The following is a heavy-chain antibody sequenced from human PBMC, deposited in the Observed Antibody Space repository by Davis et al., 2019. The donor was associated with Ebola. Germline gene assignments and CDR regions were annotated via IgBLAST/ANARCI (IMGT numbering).Heavy chain of an antibody. V-gene: IGHV3-48*04. Sequence: PGGSLRLSCAASGFIFSNYAMHWVRQAPGKGLEWVSYITSSGSTIYYADSVKGRFTISRDNAKNSLYLQMNSLRAEDTAVYYCARDLLTGTTWDYWGQGTLVTVSS. J-gene: IGHJ4*02. CDR3: ARDLLTGTTWDY. CDR2: ITSSGSTI. CDR1: GFIFSNYA. D-gene: IGHD1-20*01.